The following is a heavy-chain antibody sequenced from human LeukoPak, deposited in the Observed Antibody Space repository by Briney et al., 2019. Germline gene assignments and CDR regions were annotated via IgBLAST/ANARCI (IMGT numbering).Heavy chain of an antibody. CDR2: INPNSGGT. Sequence: ASVKVSCKASGYTFTGYYMHWVRQAPGQGLEWMGWINPNSGGTNYAQKFQGRVTVTRDTSISTAYMELSRLRSDDTAVYYCARELRSYYDSSGQASWDAFDIWGQGTMVTVSS. J-gene: IGHJ3*02. CDR3: ARELRSYYDSSGQASWDAFDI. CDR1: GYTFTGYY. V-gene: IGHV1-2*02. D-gene: IGHD3-22*01.